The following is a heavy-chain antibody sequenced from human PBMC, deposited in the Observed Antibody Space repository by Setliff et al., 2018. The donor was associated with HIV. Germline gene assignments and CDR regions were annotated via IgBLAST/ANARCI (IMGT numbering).Heavy chain of an antibody. CDR3: ARDDHYSDMGSVLSDWFFDL. Sequence: SVKVSCKASGGTSRKYSINWVRQAPGQGLEWMGGIIPIFGSTTYAQKFHDRVNITVDELKDTVAMGLSSLTSEDTAVYYCARDDHYSDMGSVLSDWFFDLGDRGTLVTVSA. CDR2: IIPIFGST. CDR1: GGTSRKYS. J-gene: IGHJ2*01. D-gene: IGHD3-22*01. V-gene: IGHV1-69*13.